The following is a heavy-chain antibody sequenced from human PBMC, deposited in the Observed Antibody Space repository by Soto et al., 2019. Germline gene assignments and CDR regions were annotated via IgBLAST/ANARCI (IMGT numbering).Heavy chain of an antibody. CDR1: GGSISSYY. J-gene: IGHJ4*02. D-gene: IGHD2-15*01. V-gene: IGHV4-59*08. Sequence: TSETLSLTCTVSGGSISSYYWSWIRQPPGKGLEWIGYIYYSGSTNYNPSLKSRVTISVDTSKNQFSLKLSSVTAADTAVYYCARHIFAGCSGGSCYSDYFDYWGQGTLVTVSS. CDR3: ARHIFAGCSGGSCYSDYFDY. CDR2: IYYSGST.